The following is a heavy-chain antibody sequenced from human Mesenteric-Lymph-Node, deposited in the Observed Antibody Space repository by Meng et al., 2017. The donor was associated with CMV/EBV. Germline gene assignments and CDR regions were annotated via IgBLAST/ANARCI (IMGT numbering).Heavy chain of an antibody. CDR2: ITKTSGNM. V-gene: IGHV3-21*01. Sequence: GESLKISCVASGFTFSTYTMNWVRQAPGKGLEWVSSITKTSGNMYYADSVKGRFSISRDNAQNSLYLQMNSLRAEDTAVYYCAKDTGYRPYYFDFWGQGTLVTVSS. D-gene: IGHD5-18*01. J-gene: IGHJ4*02. CDR3: AKDTGYRPYYFDF. CDR1: GFTFSTYT.